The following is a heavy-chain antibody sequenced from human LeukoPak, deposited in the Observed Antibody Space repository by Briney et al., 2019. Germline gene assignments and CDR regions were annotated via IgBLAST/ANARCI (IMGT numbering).Heavy chain of an antibody. V-gene: IGHV1-69*04. Sequence: SVKVSCKASGGTFSSYAISWVRQAPGQGLEWMGRIIPILGIANYAQKFQGRVTITADKSTSTAYMELSSLRSEDTAVYYCARALPDYDILTGSRSSDAFDIWGQGTMVTVSS. J-gene: IGHJ3*02. D-gene: IGHD3-9*01. CDR2: IIPILGIA. CDR1: GGTFSSYA. CDR3: ARALPDYDILTGSRSSDAFDI.